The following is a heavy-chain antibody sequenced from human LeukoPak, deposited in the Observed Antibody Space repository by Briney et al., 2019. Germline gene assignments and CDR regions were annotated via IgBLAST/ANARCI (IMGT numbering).Heavy chain of an antibody. CDR3: ARDRGAYCGGDCYLGFDY. CDR1: GFNFSSYT. D-gene: IGHD2-21*02. V-gene: IGHV3-21*01. CDR2: IAGSSGYI. J-gene: IGHJ4*01. Sequence: PGGSLRLSCAASGFNFSSYTMNWVRQAPGKGLEWVSSIAGSSGYISYADSVKGRFTISRDNAKKSLYLQMTSLTAEDTAVYYCARDRGAYCGGDCYLGFDYWGRGTLVTVSS.